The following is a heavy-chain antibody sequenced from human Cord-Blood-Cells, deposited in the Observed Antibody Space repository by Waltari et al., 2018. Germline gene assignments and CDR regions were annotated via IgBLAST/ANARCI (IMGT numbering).Heavy chain of an antibody. CDR3: AKVAATANWFDP. J-gene: IGHJ5*02. Sequence: QGQLVQSGAEVKKPGASVKGSCKASGYTLTGYNMHWVRQAPGQGLEWMGWINPNSGGTNYAQKFQGRVTMTRDTSISTAYMELSRLRSDDTAVYYCAKVAATANWFDPWGQGTLVTVSS. CDR2: INPNSGGT. V-gene: IGHV1-2*02. D-gene: IGHD2-15*01. CDR1: GYTLTGYN.